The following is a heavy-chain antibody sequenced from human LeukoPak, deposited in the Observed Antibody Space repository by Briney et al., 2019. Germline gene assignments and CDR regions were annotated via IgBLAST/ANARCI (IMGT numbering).Heavy chain of an antibody. D-gene: IGHD4-23*01. Sequence: ASVKVSCKASGYTFTSYAISWVRQAPGQGLEWMGRINPNSGGTNYAQKFQGRVTMTRDTSISTAYMELSRLRSDDTAVYYCARDLKGVVINWFDPLGQGNLVTVSS. V-gene: IGHV1-2*06. J-gene: IGHJ5*02. CDR1: GYTFTSYA. CDR3: ARDLKGVVINWFDP. CDR2: INPNSGGT.